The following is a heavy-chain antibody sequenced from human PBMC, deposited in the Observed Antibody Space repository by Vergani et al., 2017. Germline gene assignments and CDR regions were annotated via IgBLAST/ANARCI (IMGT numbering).Heavy chain of an antibody. CDR3: AKRSSSGWYVFDY. D-gene: IGHD6-19*01. Sequence: QVQLVESGGGVVQPGGSLRLSCAASGFTFSSYGMHWVRQAPGKGLEWVAFIRYDGSNKYYADSVKGRFTISRDNSKNTLYLQMNSLRAEDTAVYYCAKRSSSGWYVFDYWGQGTLVTVSS. V-gene: IGHV3-30*02. CDR1: GFTFSSYG. CDR2: IRYDGSNK. J-gene: IGHJ4*02.